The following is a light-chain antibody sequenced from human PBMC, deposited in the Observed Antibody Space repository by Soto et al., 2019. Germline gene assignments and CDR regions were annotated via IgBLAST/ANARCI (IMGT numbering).Light chain of an antibody. CDR2: DAS. Sequence: EIVLTQSPGTLSLSPGERATLSCRASQSVSNNYLAWYQQKPGQAPRLLIYDASTRATGIPARFSGSGSGTEFTLTISSLQSEDFAVYYCQQYNNWPPWTFGQGTKVEIK. CDR3: QQYNNWPPWT. V-gene: IGKV3D-15*01. J-gene: IGKJ1*01. CDR1: QSVSNN.